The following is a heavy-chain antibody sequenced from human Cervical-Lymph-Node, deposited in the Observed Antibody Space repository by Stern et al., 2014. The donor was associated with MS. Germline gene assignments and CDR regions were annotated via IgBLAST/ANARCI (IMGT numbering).Heavy chain of an antibody. CDR2: IYYSGTT. Sequence: QVQLQESGPGLVKPSETLSLTCSVSGGSISRSTYYWGWIRQPPGKGLEWIGSIYYSGTTYYNPSLKSLVTIDTPTTQISLRLPPVTAADTAVYYCARHDGWLPHYWSQGTLVTVSS. V-gene: IGHV4-39*01. D-gene: IGHD5-12*01. J-gene: IGHJ4*02. CDR1: GGSISRSTYY. CDR3: ARHDGWLPHY.